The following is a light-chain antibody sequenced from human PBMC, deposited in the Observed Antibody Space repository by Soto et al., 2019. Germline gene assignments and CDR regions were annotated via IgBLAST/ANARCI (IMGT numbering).Light chain of an antibody. CDR2: LGS. CDR1: QSLLHSNGYNY. V-gene: IGKV2-28*01. J-gene: IGKJ5*01. CDR3: MQDLQTPKT. Sequence: DIVMTQSPLSLPVTPGEPASISCRSSQSLLHSNGYNYLDWYLQKPGQSPQLLIYLGSNRASGVPDRFSGSGSGTDFTLNISRVEAEDVGVYYCMQDLQTPKTFGQGTRLEIK.